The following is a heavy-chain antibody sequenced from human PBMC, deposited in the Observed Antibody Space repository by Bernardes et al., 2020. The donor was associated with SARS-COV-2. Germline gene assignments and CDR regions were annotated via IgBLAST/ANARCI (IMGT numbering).Heavy chain of an antibody. CDR3: ARGDEGELYWPFDP. D-gene: IGHD2-8*02. Sequence: SETLSLTCAVSGYSISSGYYWGWIRQPPGKGLEWIGSIYHSGSTYYNPSLKSRVTISVDTSKNQFSLKLSSVTAADTAVYYCARGDEGELYWPFDPWGQGTLVTVSS. V-gene: IGHV4-38-2*01. J-gene: IGHJ5*02. CDR2: IYHSGST. CDR1: GYSISSGYY.